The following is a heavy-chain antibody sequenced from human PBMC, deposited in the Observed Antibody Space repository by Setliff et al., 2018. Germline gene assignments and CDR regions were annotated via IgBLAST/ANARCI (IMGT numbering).Heavy chain of an antibody. Sequence: GESLKISCAASGFIFSDHYMDWVRQAPGRGLEWVARSRDKASSYTTEYAASVKGRFIIGRDNSKNSVYLQMNSLKTEDAAVYFCVRTVVPGYYFDSWGQGTLVTVSS. V-gene: IGHV3-72*01. CDR1: GFIFSDHY. D-gene: IGHD3-10*01. CDR3: VRTVVPGYYFDS. J-gene: IGHJ4*02. CDR2: SRDKASSYTT.